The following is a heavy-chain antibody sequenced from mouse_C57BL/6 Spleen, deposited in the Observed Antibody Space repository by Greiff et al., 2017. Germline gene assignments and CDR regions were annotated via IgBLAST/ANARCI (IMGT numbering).Heavy chain of an antibody. CDR2: INPNYGTT. J-gene: IGHJ2*01. D-gene: IGHD4-1*01. CDR1: GYSFTDYN. Sequence: EVQVVESGPELVKPGASVKISCKASGYSFTDYNMNWVKQSHGKSLEWIGVINPNYGTTSYNQKFKGKATLTVNQSSSTAYMQLNSLTSEDSAVYYYARMTGTRYFDGWGQGTTLTVSS. CDR3: ARMTGTRYFDG. V-gene: IGHV1-39*01.